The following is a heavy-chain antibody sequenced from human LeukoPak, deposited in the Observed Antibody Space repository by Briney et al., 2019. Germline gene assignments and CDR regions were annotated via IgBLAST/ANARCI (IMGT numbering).Heavy chain of an antibody. CDR1: GGTFSSYA. CDR3: ARVYYGGNSGAYFDY. D-gene: IGHD4-23*01. V-gene: IGHV1-69*05. Sequence: SVKVSCKASGGTFSSYAISWVRQAPGQGLEWMGRIIPIFGTANYAQKFQGRVTITTDESTGTAYMELSSLRSEDTAVYYCARVYYGGNSGAYFDYWGQGTLVTVSS. CDR2: IIPIFGTA. J-gene: IGHJ4*02.